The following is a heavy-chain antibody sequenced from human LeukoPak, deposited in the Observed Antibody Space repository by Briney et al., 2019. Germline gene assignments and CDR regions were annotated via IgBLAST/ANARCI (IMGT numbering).Heavy chain of an antibody. V-gene: IGHV3-23*01. CDR3: AKEGPAAIVVVRAVDY. Sequence: AGSLRLSCAASGFTFSSYAMSWVRQAPGKGLEWVSAISGSGGSTYYADSVKGRFTISRDNSKNTLYLQMNSLRAEDTAVYYCAKEGPAAIVVVRAVDYWGQGTLVTVSS. J-gene: IGHJ4*02. D-gene: IGHD3-22*01. CDR1: GFTFSSYA. CDR2: ISGSGGST.